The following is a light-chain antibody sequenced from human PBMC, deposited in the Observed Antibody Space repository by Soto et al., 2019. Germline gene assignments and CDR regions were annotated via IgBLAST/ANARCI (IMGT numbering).Light chain of an antibody. CDR2: ATS. V-gene: IGKV1-12*01. CDR3: QQANSVPWT. CDR1: QRISSW. J-gene: IGKJ1*01. Sequence: IQMTQSPSSVSASVGDRVILTCRASQRISSWLAWYHQRPGKAPKLLIYATSTLKTGVPSSFSGSVFGRDFTLPISSLQPEDLGTYFCQQANSVPWTSGQGTKVEVK.